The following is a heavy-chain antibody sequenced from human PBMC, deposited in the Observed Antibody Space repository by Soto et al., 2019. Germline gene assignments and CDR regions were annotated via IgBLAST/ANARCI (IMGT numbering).Heavy chain of an antibody. J-gene: IGHJ4*02. CDR2: INAGNGNT. D-gene: IGHD3-22*01. Sequence: QVQLVQSGAEVKKPGASVKVTCKASGYTFTSYAMHWVRQAPEQSLEWMGWINAGNGNTKYSQKFQGRVTITRDTSASTAYMELSSLRSEDTAVYSCARGDYYDIHDYWGQGTLVTVSS. CDR3: ARGDYYDIHDY. V-gene: IGHV1-3*01. CDR1: GYTFTSYA.